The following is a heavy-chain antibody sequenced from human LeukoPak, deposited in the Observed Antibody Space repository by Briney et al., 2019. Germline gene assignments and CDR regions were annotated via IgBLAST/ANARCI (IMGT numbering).Heavy chain of an antibody. D-gene: IGHD2-21*01. CDR1: GGSISSYY. Sequence: SETLSLTCTVSGGSISSYYWSWIRQPAGKGLEWIGRIYTSGSTNYNPSLKSRVTMSVDTSKNQFSLKLSSVTAADTAVYYCARDSYCGGDCSGYQDYWGQGTLVTVSS. J-gene: IGHJ4*02. CDR2: IYTSGST. CDR3: ARDSYCGGDCSGYQDY. V-gene: IGHV4-4*07.